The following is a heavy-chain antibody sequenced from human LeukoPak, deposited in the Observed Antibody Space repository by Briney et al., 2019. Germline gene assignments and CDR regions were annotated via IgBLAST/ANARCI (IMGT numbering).Heavy chain of an antibody. CDR1: GGSISSGGYY. D-gene: IGHD6-13*01. J-gene: IGHJ5*02. CDR3: ARGAAAPIDP. Sequence: SETLSLTCTVSGGSISSGGYYWSWIRQPPGKGLEWIGYIYHSGSTYYNPSLKSRVTISVDRSKNQFSLKLSSVTAADTAVYYCARGAAAPIDPWGQGTLVTVSS. CDR2: IYHSGST. V-gene: IGHV4-30-2*01.